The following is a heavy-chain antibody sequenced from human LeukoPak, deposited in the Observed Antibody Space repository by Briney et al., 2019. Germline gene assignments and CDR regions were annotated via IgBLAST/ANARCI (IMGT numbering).Heavy chain of an antibody. CDR2: IIPTTGLA. D-gene: IGHD5-24*01. J-gene: IGHJ4*02. CDR1: GGTFTNLA. Sequence: VASVKVSCKASGGTFTNLAINWVRQAPGQGLEWMGRIIPTTGLASYAQKFKGRVTITADKSTSTAYMELSSLRSEDTAVYYCARAPPRLDGYILYYWGQGTLVTVSS. V-gene: IGHV1-69*04. CDR3: ARAPPRLDGYILYY.